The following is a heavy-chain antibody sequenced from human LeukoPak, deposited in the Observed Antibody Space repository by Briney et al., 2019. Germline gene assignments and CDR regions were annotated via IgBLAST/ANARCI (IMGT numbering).Heavy chain of an antibody. V-gene: IGHV1-2*02. Sequence: ASVKVSCKASGYTFTGHSIYWVRQAPGQGLEWMGWIFPNTGGTKYAQKFQGRVTMSRDTSISTAYMELSRLSSDDTAVYYCAKVKQQLVGKKLSYYYYMDVWGKGTTVTVSS. CDR1: GYTFTGHS. D-gene: IGHD6-13*01. CDR3: AKVKQQLVGKKLSYYYYMDV. CDR2: IFPNTGGT. J-gene: IGHJ6*03.